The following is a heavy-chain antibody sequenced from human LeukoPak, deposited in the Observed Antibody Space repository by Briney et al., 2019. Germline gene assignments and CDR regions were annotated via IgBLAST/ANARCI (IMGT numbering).Heavy chain of an antibody. CDR2: IRYDGSNK. D-gene: IGHD2-2*01. V-gene: IGHV3-30*02. Sequence: GGSLRLXCAASGFTFSSYGMHWVRQAPGKGLEWVAFIRYDGSNKYYADSVKGRFTISRDNSKNTLYLQMNSLRAEDTAVYYCAIVGCSGTSCPNTFDYWGQGTLVTVSS. CDR1: GFTFSSYG. J-gene: IGHJ4*02. CDR3: AIVGCSGTSCPNTFDY.